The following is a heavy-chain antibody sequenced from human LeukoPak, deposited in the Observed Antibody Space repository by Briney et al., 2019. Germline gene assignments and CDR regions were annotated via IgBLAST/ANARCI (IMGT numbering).Heavy chain of an antibody. Sequence: PGGSLRPSCAASGFTFSSYAMHWVRQAPGKGLEWVAVISYDGSNKYYADSVKGRFTISRDNSKNTLYLQMNSLRAEDTAVYYCARDLGHSPVVTPLFWGQGTLVTVSS. CDR2: ISYDGSNK. J-gene: IGHJ4*02. CDR1: GFTFSSYA. V-gene: IGHV3-30-3*01. CDR3: ARDLGHSPVVTPLF. D-gene: IGHD3-22*01.